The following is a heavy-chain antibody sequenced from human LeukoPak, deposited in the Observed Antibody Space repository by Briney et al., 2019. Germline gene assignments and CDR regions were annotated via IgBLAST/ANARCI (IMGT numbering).Heavy chain of an antibody. J-gene: IGHJ4*02. CDR1: GFTFSDYY. V-gene: IGHV3-11*04. CDR3: ARHLSGVTGYTYGRGIDY. D-gene: IGHD5-18*01. CDR2: ISSSGSTI. Sequence: SGGSLRLSCAASGFTFSDYYMSWIRQAPGKGLEWVSYISSSGSTIYYADSVKGRFTISRDNAKNSLYLQMNSLRAEDMAVYYCARHLSGVTGYTYGRGIDYWGQGTLVTVSS.